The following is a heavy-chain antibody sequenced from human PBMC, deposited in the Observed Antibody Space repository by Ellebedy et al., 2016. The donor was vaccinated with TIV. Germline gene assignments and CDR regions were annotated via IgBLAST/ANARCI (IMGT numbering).Heavy chain of an antibody. D-gene: IGHD6-6*01. CDR1: GFTFSSYF. CDR2: IKHDGSEK. Sequence: GESLKISCAASGFTFSSYFMTWVRQAPGKGLEWVANIKHDGSEKYYVDSVKGRFTISRDNAKNSLYLQMNSLRAEDTAVEYCASENSSSSGFDPWGQGTLVTVSS. J-gene: IGHJ5*02. CDR3: ASENSSSSGFDP. V-gene: IGHV3-7*03.